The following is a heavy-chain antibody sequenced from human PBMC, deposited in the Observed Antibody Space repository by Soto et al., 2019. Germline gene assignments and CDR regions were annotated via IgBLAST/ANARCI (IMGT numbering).Heavy chain of an antibody. CDR1: GYAFTTYG. CDR3: ARGRYGDY. V-gene: IGHV1-18*01. Sequence: QVHLVQSGAEVKKPGASVKVSCKGSGYAFTTYGITWVRQDHGQGLERMGWISAHNGNTSNAQKLQGRVTVTRDTSTSTAYMELRSLRSDDTAVYYCARGRYGDYWGQGALVTVSS. D-gene: IGHD1-1*01. J-gene: IGHJ4*02. CDR2: ISAHNGNT.